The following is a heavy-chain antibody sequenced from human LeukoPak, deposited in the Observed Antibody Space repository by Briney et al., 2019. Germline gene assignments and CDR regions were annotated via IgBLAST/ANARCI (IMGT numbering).Heavy chain of an antibody. V-gene: IGHV4-39*01. J-gene: IGHJ6*02. CDR2: IHYSGST. CDR3: ARQSAGGLIRYYYYYGMDV. CDR1: GDSISSSSYC. Sequence: PSESLSLTCTVSGDSISSSSYCWGWIRQPPGKGLEWIGSIHYSGSTYYNPSLKSRVTISVDTSKNQFSLKLSSVTAADTAVYYCARQSAGGLIRYYYYYGMDVWGQGTTGTVSS. D-gene: IGHD3-3*01.